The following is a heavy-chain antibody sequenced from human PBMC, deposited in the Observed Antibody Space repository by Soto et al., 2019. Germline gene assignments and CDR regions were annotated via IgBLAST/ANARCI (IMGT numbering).Heavy chain of an antibody. V-gene: IGHV4-30-4*01. D-gene: IGHD3-10*01. CDR1: GGSISSDRYY. CDR3: ARTAYGSGSPIN. CDR2: IFYSGRA. Sequence: QGQLQESGPGLVKPSQTLSLTCIVSGGSISSDRYYWTWIRQPPGKGLEWIGYIFYSGRAYYNPSLESRVTISIATSQNQFSLRLTSVTGADTAVYYCARTAYGSGSPINWGLGTRVTVSS. J-gene: IGHJ4*02.